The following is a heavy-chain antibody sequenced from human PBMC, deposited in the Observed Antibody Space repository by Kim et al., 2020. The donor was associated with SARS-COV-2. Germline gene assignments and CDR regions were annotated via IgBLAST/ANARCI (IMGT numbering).Heavy chain of an antibody. CDR1: GGSFSGYY. CDR2: INHSGST. CDR3: ARGIVVVPAAIRWWFDP. Sequence: SETLSLTCAVYGGSFSGYYWSWIRQPPGKGLEWIGEINHSGSTNYNPSLKSRVTISVDTSKNQFSLKLSSVTAADTAVYYCARGIVVVPAAIRWWFDPWGQGTLVTVSS. J-gene: IGHJ5*02. D-gene: IGHD2-2*02. V-gene: IGHV4-34*01.